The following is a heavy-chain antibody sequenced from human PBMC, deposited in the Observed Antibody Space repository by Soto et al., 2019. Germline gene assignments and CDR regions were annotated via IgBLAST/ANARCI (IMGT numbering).Heavy chain of an antibody. V-gene: IGHV3-23*01. CDR1: GLTFSNYA. Sequence: EVRLLESGGGLVKPGGSLRLSCATSGLTFSNYAMSWVRQAPGGGLEWVSSMSGCSSTTYYADSVRGRFTIPRDRSKNTLYLQMNSMRAKDTGVYYCTTINPYWGQGTLVTVSS. D-gene: IGHD2-21*01. J-gene: IGHJ4*02. CDR3: TTINPY. CDR2: MSGCSSTT.